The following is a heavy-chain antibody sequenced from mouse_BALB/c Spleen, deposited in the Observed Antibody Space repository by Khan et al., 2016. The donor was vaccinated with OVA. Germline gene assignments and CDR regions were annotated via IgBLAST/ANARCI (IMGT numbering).Heavy chain of an antibody. CDR2: ISYSGNT. CDR1: GYSITSDYA. J-gene: IGHJ2*01. Sequence: DVQLQESGPGLVKPSQSLSLICTVTGYSITSDYAWNWIRQFPGNKLEWMGFISYSGNTKYNPSLKSRISITRHTSKNQFFLQLNSVTTEDTATYYGARVYGGDFDYWGHGTTLTVSS. V-gene: IGHV3-2*02. D-gene: IGHD1-1*01. CDR3: ARVYGGDFDY.